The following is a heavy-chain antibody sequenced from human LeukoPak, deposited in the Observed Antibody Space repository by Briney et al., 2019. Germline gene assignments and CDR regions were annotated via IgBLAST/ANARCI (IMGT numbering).Heavy chain of an antibody. D-gene: IGHD3-10*01. CDR3: ARGHGSGSYYFDY. CDR1: GGSFSGYY. J-gene: IGHJ4*02. CDR2: INHSGST. V-gene: IGHV4-34*01. Sequence: SETLSLTCAVYGGSFSGYYWSWIRQPPGKGLEWIGEINHSGSTNYNPSLKSRVTISVDTSKNQFSLKLSSVTAADMAVYYCARGHGSGSYYFDYWGQGTLVTVSS.